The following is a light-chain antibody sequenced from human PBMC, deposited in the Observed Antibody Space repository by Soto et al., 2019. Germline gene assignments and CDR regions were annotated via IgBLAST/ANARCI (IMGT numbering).Light chain of an antibody. J-gene: IGKJ4*01. CDR3: QQRSSWPLT. CDR1: QSVRNY. Sequence: EIVLTQSPATLSLSPGGRATLSCRASQSVRNYLAWYQQKPGQAPRLLIYDASNRATGIPARFRGSGSGTDFTLSITSLEPEDIAVYYCQQRSSWPLTLGGGTKVDIK. CDR2: DAS. V-gene: IGKV3-11*01.